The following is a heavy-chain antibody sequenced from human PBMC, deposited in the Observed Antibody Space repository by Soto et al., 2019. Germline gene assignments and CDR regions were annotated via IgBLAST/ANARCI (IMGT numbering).Heavy chain of an antibody. J-gene: IGHJ5*02. CDR2: IYYSGST. Sequence: QVQLQESGPGLVKPSQTLSLTCTVSGGSISSGGYYWSWIRQHPGKGLEWIGYIYYSGSTHYNPSLKSRVTISVDTSKNQFSLKLSSVTAADTAVYYCARTQKRETMVRGVMGSWFDPWGQGTLVTVSS. CDR1: GGSISSGGYY. V-gene: IGHV4-31*03. D-gene: IGHD3-10*01. CDR3: ARTQKRETMVRGVMGSWFDP.